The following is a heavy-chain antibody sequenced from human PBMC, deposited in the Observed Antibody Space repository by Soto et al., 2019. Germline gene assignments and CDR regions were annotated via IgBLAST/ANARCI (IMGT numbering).Heavy chain of an antibody. CDR1: GFSFSEYG. Sequence: PGGSLRLSCVASGFSFSEYGMSWVRQTPQKTLEWVASISGNKMTTFYPDSVKGRFFISRDNSDNTLHLQMSSLRDDDTAVYYCAKDYKGRDILTGYPFDYWGQGTLVTVSS. J-gene: IGHJ4*02. CDR3: AKDYKGRDILTGYPFDY. CDR2: ISGNKMTT. V-gene: IGHV3-23*01. D-gene: IGHD3-9*01.